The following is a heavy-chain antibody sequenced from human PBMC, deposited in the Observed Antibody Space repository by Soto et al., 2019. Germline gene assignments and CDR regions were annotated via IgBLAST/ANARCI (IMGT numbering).Heavy chain of an antibody. V-gene: IGHV4-39*07. Sequence: SETLSLTCTVSGGSIRFSSYYWGWIRQPPGKGLEWIGSIYYSGSTYYNPSLKSRVTISVDTSKNQFSLKLSSVTAADTAVYYCAREAAWGQGTLVTVSS. J-gene: IGHJ5*02. CDR1: GGSIRFSSYY. CDR3: AREAA. CDR2: IYYSGST.